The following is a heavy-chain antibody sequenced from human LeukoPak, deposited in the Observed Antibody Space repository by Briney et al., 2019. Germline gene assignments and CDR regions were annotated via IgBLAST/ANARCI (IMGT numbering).Heavy chain of an antibody. CDR1: GQPLSGYY. Sequence: SEPLSLTCAVYGQPLSGYYSSWIRQPTGKGLEWIGEINHSGSTYYNPSLKSRVTISVDTSKNQCSLKLSSVTAADTAVYYCARDWSGSSWYYYYYYMDVWGKGTTVTVSS. CDR3: ARDWSGSSWYYYYYYMDV. CDR2: INHSGST. J-gene: IGHJ6*03. V-gene: IGHV4-34*01. D-gene: IGHD6-13*01.